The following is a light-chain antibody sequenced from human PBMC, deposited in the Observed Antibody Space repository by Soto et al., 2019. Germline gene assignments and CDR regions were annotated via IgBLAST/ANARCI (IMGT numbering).Light chain of an antibody. CDR3: QQYYGTPPT. Sequence: DIVMTQSPDSLAVSLGERATINCRSSQRILLSSNNKNYLAWYQQKPGQPPKLLIYWASTRESGVPDRFSGSGSGTDFTLTISSVQAEDVAVYYCQQYYGTPPTFGQGTKVEIK. V-gene: IGKV4-1*01. CDR2: WAS. CDR1: QRILLSSNNKNY. J-gene: IGKJ1*01.